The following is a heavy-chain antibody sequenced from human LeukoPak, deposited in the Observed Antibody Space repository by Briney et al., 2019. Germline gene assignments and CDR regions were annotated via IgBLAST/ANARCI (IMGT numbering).Heavy chain of an antibody. CDR1: GGSFSGYY. V-gene: IGHV4-34*01. J-gene: IGHJ4*02. Sequence: SETLSLTCAVYGGSFSGYYWSWIRQPPGKGLEWIGEIYHSGSTNYNPSLKSRVTISVDKSKNQFSLKLSSVTAADTAVYYCARSIAAAGKVGFDYWGQGTLVTVSS. CDR3: ARSIAAAGKVGFDY. CDR2: IYHSGST. D-gene: IGHD6-13*01.